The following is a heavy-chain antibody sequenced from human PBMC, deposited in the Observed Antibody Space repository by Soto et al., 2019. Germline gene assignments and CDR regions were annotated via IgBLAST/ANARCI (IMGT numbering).Heavy chain of an antibody. J-gene: IGHJ5*01. Sequence: ETLSLTCTVSGVSIHNSHSFWAWIRQPPGKGLQFIASVYHNGGAHYNSSLKSRVTISVDTANNQVPLRMRSLTAADTAFYYCGRVVEGATRHTDPDSWGQGILVTVSS. D-gene: IGHD2-21*01. CDR2: VYHNGGA. CDR1: GVSIHNSHSF. V-gene: IGHV4-39*01. CDR3: GRVVEGATRHTDPDS.